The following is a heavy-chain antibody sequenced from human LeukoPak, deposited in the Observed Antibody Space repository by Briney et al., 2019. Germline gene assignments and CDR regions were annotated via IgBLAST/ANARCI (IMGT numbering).Heavy chain of an antibody. D-gene: IGHD4-17*01. J-gene: IGHJ4*02. CDR3: ARDYPVAQTTVTPDY. V-gene: IGHV3-21*01. CDR1: GFTFSSYS. Sequence: PGGSLRLSCAASGFTFSSYSMNWVRQAPGKGLEWVSSISSSSSYIYYADSVEGRFTISRDNAKNSLYLQMNSPRAEDTAVYYCARDYPVAQTTVTPDYWGQGTLVTVSS. CDR2: ISSSSSYI.